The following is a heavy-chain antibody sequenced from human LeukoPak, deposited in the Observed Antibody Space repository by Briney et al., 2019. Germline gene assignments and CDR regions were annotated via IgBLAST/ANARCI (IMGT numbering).Heavy chain of an antibody. D-gene: IGHD4-23*01. CDR2: ISSSSSYI. V-gene: IGHV3-21*01. CDR1: GFTFSTYS. CDR3: ARYDGDYGGNYGFLGYYFDY. J-gene: IGHJ4*02. Sequence: PGGSLRLSCVASGFTFSTYSMNWVRQAPGKGLECVSSISSSSSYIYYADAVRGRFTISRDNAKNSLYLQMNSLRAEDTAVYYCARYDGDYGGNYGFLGYYFDYWGQGTLVTVSS.